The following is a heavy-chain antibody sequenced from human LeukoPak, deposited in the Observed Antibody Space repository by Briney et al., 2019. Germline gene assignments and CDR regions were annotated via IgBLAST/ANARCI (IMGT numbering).Heavy chain of an antibody. V-gene: IGHV3-15*01. J-gene: IGHJ4*02. D-gene: IGHD4-17*01. CDR2: IKRKTDGGTT. CDR1: GFTFSSYA. Sequence: GGSLRLSCAASGFTFSSYAMSWVRQAPGKGLEWVGRIKRKTDGGTTDYAAPVKGRFTISRDDSKNTLYLQMNGLKTEDTAVYYCTRPSAYGDLYFDYWGQGTLVTVSS. CDR3: TRPSAYGDLYFDY.